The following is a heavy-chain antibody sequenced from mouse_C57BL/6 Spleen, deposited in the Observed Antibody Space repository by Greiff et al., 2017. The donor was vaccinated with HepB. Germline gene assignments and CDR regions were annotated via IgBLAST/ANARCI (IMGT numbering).Heavy chain of an antibody. D-gene: IGHD1-1*01. CDR1: GYAFSSSW. Sequence: VQLQQSGPELVKPGASVKISCKASGYAFSSSWMNWVKQRPGKGLEWIGRIYPGDGDTNYNGKFKGKATLTADKSSSTAYMQLSSLTSEDSAVYFCAREVRGSRSRFDVWGTGTTVTVSS. V-gene: IGHV1-82*01. J-gene: IGHJ1*03. CDR3: AREVRGSRSRFDV. CDR2: IYPGDGDT.